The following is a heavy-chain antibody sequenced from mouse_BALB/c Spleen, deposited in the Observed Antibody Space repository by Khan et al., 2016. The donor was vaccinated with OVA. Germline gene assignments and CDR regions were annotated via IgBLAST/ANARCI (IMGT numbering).Heavy chain of an antibody. D-gene: IGHD3-3*01. J-gene: IGHJ4*01. Sequence: VQLQQSGPELVKPGASVKISCKTSGYTFTEYTLHWVKQSLGKSLEWIGVINPKNGVTSYNQKFKGKATLTVDKSSNTAYMEFRSLTSEDSAVYYCARDAGRYWGQGTSVTVSS. CDR1: GYTFTEYT. CDR3: ARDAGRY. CDR2: INPKNGVT. V-gene: IGHV1-26*01.